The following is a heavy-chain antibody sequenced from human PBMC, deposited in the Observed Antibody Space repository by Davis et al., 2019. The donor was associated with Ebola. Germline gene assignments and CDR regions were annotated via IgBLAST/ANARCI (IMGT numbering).Heavy chain of an antibody. J-gene: IGHJ3*02. Sequence: GESLKISCAASGFTFSSYAMHWVRQAPGKGLEWVAVISYDGSNKYYADSVKGRFTISRDNSKNTLYLQMNSLRAEDTAVYYCARDGGVTPLVAFDIWGQGTMVTVSS. D-gene: IGHD2-8*02. CDR3: ARDGGVTPLVAFDI. CDR2: ISYDGSNK. V-gene: IGHV3-30-3*01. CDR1: GFTFSSYA.